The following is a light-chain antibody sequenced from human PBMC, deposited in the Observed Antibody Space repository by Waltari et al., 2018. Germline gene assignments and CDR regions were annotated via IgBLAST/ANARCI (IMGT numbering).Light chain of an antibody. CDR2: RNN. Sequence: QSVLTQPPSASGTPGQRVTISCSGSRHNIGNNYVYLYQQLPGTAPKLLIYRNNQRPSGVPDLFSGSKSGTSASLSISGLRSEDEADYYCAAWDDSLSGRVCGGGTKVTVL. V-gene: IGLV1-47*01. CDR1: RHNIGNNY. CDR3: AAWDDSLSGRV. J-gene: IGLJ3*02.